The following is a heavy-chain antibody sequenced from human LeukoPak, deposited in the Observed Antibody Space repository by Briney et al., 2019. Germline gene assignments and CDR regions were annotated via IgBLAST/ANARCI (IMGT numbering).Heavy chain of an antibody. CDR3: ARGRGPYYCVMDV. CDR1: GYTFTGYY. J-gene: IGHJ6*02. Sequence: ASVKVSCKASGYTFTGYYIHWVRQAPGQGLEWMGWINPNSGGTKYAQKFQGRVTMTRDTSISTDYMELRRLTADDTAVYYCARGRGPYYCVMDVWGQGTTVTVSS. V-gene: IGHV1-2*02. CDR2: INPNSGGT. D-gene: IGHD3-10*01.